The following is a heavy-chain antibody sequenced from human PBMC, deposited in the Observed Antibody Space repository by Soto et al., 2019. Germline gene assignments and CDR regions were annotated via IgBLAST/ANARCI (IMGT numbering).Heavy chain of an antibody. J-gene: IGHJ5*02. D-gene: IGHD2-2*01. CDR1: GGSISSSSYY. Sequence: QLQLQESGPGLVKPSETLSLTCTVSGGSISSSSYYWGWIRQPPGKGLEWIGRIYYSGSTYYNPSLKSRVTISVDTSKNQFSLKLSSVTAADTAVYYCARLQYQLLGWFDPWGQGTLVTVSS. CDR3: ARLQYQLLGWFDP. V-gene: IGHV4-39*01. CDR2: IYYSGST.